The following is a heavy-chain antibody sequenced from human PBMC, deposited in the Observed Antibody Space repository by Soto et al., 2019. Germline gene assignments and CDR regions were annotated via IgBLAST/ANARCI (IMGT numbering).Heavy chain of an antibody. CDR3: ARGSPMDV. Sequence: QVPLVQSGAEVKEPGASVKVSCKASGYILSSYGINWVRQAPGQGLEWMGWISGYNGNTNYAQKLRGRVTMTADTSTSTAYMELRSLRSDDTAIYYCARGSPMDVWGQGTTVTVSS. CDR2: ISGYNGNT. V-gene: IGHV1-18*04. J-gene: IGHJ6*02. CDR1: GYILSSYG.